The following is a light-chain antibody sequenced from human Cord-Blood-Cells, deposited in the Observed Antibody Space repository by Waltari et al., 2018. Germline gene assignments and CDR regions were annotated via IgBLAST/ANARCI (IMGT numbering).Light chain of an antibody. Sequence: DIQMTQSPSTLSASVGDRVTITCRASQGISSWLAWYQQKPGKAPKLLIYDASSLESGVPSRFSGSGSGTEFTLTISSLQPDDFATYYCQQYNSYLYTFGQGTKLEIK. V-gene: IGKV1-5*01. CDR1: QGISSW. CDR3: QQYNSYLYT. CDR2: DAS. J-gene: IGKJ2*01.